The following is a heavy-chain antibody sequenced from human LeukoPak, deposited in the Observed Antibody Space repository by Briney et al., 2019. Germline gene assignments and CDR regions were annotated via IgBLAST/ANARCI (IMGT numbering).Heavy chain of an antibody. J-gene: IGHJ3*02. CDR3: AKAGWDILTGYYYAFDI. CDR1: GFTFSSYA. CDR2: ISGSGGST. V-gene: IGHV3-23*01. Sequence: GGSLRLSCAASGFTFSSYAMSWVRQAPGKGLEWVSAISGSGGSTYYADSVKGRFTISRDNSKNTLYLQMNSLRAEDTAVYYCAKAGWDILTGYYYAFDIWGQGTMVTVSS. D-gene: IGHD3-9*01.